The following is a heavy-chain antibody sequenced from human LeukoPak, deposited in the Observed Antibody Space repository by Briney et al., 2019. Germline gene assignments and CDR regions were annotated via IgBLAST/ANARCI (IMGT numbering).Heavy chain of an antibody. J-gene: IGHJ3*02. D-gene: IGHD4-17*01. CDR2: IYTSGST. V-gene: IGHV4-4*07. Sequence: PSETLSLTCTVSGGSISSYYWSWIRQPAGKGLQWIGRIYTSGSTNYNPSLKSRVTMSVDTSKNQFSLKLCSVTAADTAVYYCASGVTVTKTNAFDIWGQGTMVTVSS. CDR3: ASGVTVTKTNAFDI. CDR1: GGSISSYY.